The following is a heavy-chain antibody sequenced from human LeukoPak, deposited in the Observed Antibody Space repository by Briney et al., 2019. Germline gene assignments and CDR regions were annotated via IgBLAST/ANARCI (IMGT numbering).Heavy chain of an antibody. J-gene: IGHJ4*02. V-gene: IGHV1-8*01. CDR1: GYTFTSYD. Sequence: ASVKVSCKASGYTFTSYDINRVRQATGQGLEWMGWMNPNSGNTGYAQKFQGRVTMTRNTSISTAYMELSSLRSEDTAVYYCARWAGYSSGWTRLGNDYWGQGTLVTVSS. CDR3: ARWAGYSSGWTRLGNDY. CDR2: MNPNSGNT. D-gene: IGHD6-19*01.